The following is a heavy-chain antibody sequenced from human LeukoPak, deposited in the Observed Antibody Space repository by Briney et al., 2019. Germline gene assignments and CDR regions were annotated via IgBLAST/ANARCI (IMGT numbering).Heavy chain of an antibody. D-gene: IGHD2-15*01. Sequence: SVKVSCKASGGTFSSYAISWVRQAPGQGLEWMGGIIPIFGTANYAQKFQGRVTITTDESTSTADMELSSLRSEDTAVDYCARSGGSGRGNYMDVWGKGTTVTVSS. CDR1: GGTFSSYA. CDR3: ARSGGSGRGNYMDV. CDR2: IIPIFGTA. J-gene: IGHJ6*03. V-gene: IGHV1-69*05.